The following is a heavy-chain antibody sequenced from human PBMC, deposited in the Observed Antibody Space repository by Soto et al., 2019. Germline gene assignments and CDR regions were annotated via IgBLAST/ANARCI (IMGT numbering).Heavy chain of an antibody. D-gene: IGHD6-13*01. Sequence: SLTCTVTGDSVTSYNWRWQRPPPGKVLECMGYVYYSGSTNYNPALKSRVTISVDTSKNQISLRLKSVTAADTAVYYCARAETSGIPYFDYWGQGSLVTVS. CDR1: GDSVTSYN. CDR3: ARAETSGIPYFDY. V-gene: IGHV4-59*02. J-gene: IGHJ4*02. CDR2: VYYSGST.